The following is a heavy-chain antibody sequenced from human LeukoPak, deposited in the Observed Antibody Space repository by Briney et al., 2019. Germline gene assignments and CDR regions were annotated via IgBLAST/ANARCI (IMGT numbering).Heavy chain of an antibody. V-gene: IGHV3-48*04. CDR2: ISSSSSTI. Sequence: GGSLRLSCAASGFTFSSYSMNWVRQAPGKGLEWVSYISSSSSTIYYADSVKGRFTISRDNAKNSLYLQMNSLRAEDTAVYYCAGGATTVTNYYYYYYMDVWGKGTTVTVSS. J-gene: IGHJ6*03. CDR1: GFTFSSYS. D-gene: IGHD4-11*01. CDR3: AGGATTVTNYYYYYYMDV.